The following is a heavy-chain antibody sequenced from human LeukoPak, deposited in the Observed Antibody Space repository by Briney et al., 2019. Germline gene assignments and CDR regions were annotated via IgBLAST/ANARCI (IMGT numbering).Heavy chain of an antibody. D-gene: IGHD3-22*01. Sequence: PSETLSLTCTVSGGSITTYYWNWIRQPAGKGLEWIGRIYISGGTNYNPSLKSRVSMSVDTSKNQFSLKLSSVTAADTAVYYCARSRYLYDTSGDAYDAFDTWGQGTMVTVSS. V-gene: IGHV4-4*07. CDR2: IYISGGT. CDR3: ARSRYLYDTSGDAYDAFDT. J-gene: IGHJ3*02. CDR1: GGSITTYY.